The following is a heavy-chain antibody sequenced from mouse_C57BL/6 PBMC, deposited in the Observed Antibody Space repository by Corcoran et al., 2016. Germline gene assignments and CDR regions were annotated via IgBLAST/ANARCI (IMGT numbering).Heavy chain of an antibody. CDR1: GYTFTDYN. J-gene: IGHJ1*03. Sequence: EVQLQQSGPELVKPGASVKIPCKASGYTFTDYNMDWVKQSHGKSLEWIGDINPNNGGTIYNQKFKGKATLTVDKSSSTAYMELRSLTSEDTAVYYCARWAYGSSPSYWYFDVWGTGTTVTVSS. V-gene: IGHV1-18*01. CDR3: ARWAYGSSPSYWYFDV. CDR2: INPNNGGT. D-gene: IGHD1-1*01.